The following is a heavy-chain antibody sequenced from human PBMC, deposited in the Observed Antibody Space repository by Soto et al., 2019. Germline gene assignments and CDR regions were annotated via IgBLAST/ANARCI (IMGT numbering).Heavy chain of an antibody. CDR2: INHSGST. V-gene: IGHV4-34*01. CDR1: GGSFSGYY. D-gene: IGHD3-22*01. CDR3: AKRRDSSGYRQTKFSNNKAFDY. Sequence: PSETLSLTCAVYGGSFSGYYWSWIRQPPGKGLEWIGEINHSGSTNYNPSLKSRVTISVDTSKNQFSLKLSSVTAADTAVYYCAKRRDSSGYRQTKFSNNKAFDYWGQGTLVTVSS. J-gene: IGHJ4*02.